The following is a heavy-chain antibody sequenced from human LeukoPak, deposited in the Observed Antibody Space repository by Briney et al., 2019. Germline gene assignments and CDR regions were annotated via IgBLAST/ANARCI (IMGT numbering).Heavy chain of an antibody. CDR3: ARVASNLFGYASFDF. CDR2: IYHTGST. D-gene: IGHD2-2*01. CDR1: GYSISSGWY. V-gene: IGHV4-38-2*01. Sequence: PSETLSLTCAVSGYSISSGWYWGWIRQPPGQGLEWIAGIYHTGSTFYNPSLKSRVTISLDTSKNQIYLKLNSVTAADTAVYYCARVASNLFGYASFDFWGQGTLVTASS. J-gene: IGHJ4*02.